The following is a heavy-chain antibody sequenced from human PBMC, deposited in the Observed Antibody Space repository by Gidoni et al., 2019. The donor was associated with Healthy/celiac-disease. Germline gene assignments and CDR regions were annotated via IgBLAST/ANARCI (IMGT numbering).Heavy chain of an antibody. CDR1: GYTLTELS. CDR3: SGEGGTVAGIHGMDV. D-gene: IGHD6-19*01. V-gene: IGHV1-24*01. Sequence: QVQLVQSGAEVKKPGASVKVSCKVSGYTLTELSMHWVRQAPGQGLELMGGFEPEDGETIYAQKFQGRVTMTEDTSTDTAYMELSSLRSEDTAVYYCSGEGGTVAGIHGMDVWGQGTTVTVSS. J-gene: IGHJ6*02. CDR2: FEPEDGET.